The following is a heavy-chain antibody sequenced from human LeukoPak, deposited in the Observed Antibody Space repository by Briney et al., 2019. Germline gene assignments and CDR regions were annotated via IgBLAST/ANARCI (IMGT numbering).Heavy chain of an antibody. V-gene: IGHV4-59*01. CDR2: IYYSGST. J-gene: IGHJ6*02. Sequence: PSETLSLTCAVYGGFFSGYYWSWIRQPPGKGLEWIGYIYYSGSTNYNPSLKSRVTISVDTSKNQFSLKLSSVTAADTAVYYCASGRQQLAHYGMDVWGQGTTVTVSS. CDR3: ASGRQQLAHYGMDV. D-gene: IGHD6-13*01. CDR1: GGFFSGYY.